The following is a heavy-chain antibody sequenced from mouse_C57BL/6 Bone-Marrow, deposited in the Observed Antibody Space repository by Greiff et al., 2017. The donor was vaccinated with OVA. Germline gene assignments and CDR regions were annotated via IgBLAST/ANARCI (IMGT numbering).Heavy chain of an antibody. Sequence: EVQLQQSGTVLARPGASVKMSCKTSGYTFTSYWMHWVKQRPGQGLEWIGAIYPGNSDTSYNQKFKGKAKLTAVTSASTAYMELSSLTNEDSAVYYCTRGYYYGVDYWGQGTTLTVSS. CDR3: TRGYYYGVDY. J-gene: IGHJ2*01. CDR1: GYTFTSYW. CDR2: IYPGNSDT. D-gene: IGHD1-1*01. V-gene: IGHV1-5*01.